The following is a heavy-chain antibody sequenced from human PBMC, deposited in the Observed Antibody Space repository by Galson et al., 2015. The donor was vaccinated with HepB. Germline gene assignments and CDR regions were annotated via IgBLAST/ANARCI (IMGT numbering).Heavy chain of an antibody. Sequence: SLRLSCAASGFTFSSYSMNWVRQAPGKGLKWVSSISSSSSYIYYADSVKGRFTISRDNAKNSLYLQMNSLRAEDTAVYYCALTPYSSSSGVYFDYWGQGTLVTVSS. J-gene: IGHJ4*02. V-gene: IGHV3-21*01. CDR2: ISSSSSYI. CDR3: ALTPYSSSSGVYFDY. D-gene: IGHD6-13*01. CDR1: GFTFSSYS.